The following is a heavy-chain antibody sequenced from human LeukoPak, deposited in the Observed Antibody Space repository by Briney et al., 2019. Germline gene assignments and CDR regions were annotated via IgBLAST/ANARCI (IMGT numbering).Heavy chain of an antibody. J-gene: IGHJ4*02. CDR3: ARGTVITGTTAYYFDY. Sequence: GGSLRLSCAASGFTVSSNYMSWVRQAPGKGLEWVSVIYSGGSTYYADSVKGRFTISRDNSMNTLYLQMNSLRAEDTAVYYCARGTVITGTTAYYFDYWGQGTLVTVSS. CDR2: IYSGGST. D-gene: IGHD1-7*01. V-gene: IGHV3-53*01. CDR1: GFTVSSNY.